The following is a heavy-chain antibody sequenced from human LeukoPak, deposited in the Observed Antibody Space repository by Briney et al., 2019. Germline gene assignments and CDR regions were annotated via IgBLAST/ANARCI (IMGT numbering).Heavy chain of an antibody. V-gene: IGHV1-18*01. CDR2: ISAYNGNT. J-gene: IGHJ6*02. CDR1: GYTFTSYG. D-gene: IGHD6-19*01. Sequence: GASVKVSCKASGYTFTSYGISWVRQAPGQGLEWMGWISAYNGNTNYAQKLQGRVTMTTDTSTSTAYMELRSLRSDDTAVYYCARQQWLVLYYYYGMDVWGQGTTVTVSS. CDR3: ARQQWLVLYYYYGMDV.